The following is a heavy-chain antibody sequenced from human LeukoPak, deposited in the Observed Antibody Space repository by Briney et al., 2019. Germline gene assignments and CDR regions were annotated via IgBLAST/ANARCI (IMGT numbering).Heavy chain of an antibody. CDR2: ISWDGGST. J-gene: IGHJ4*02. V-gene: IGHV3-43*01. CDR1: GFTFDDYT. D-gene: IGHD1-26*01. CDR3: AKSRGIVGATGYFDY. Sequence: QSGGSLRLSCAASGFTFDDYTMHWVRQAPGKGLEWVSLISWDGGSTYYADSVKGRFTISRDSSKNSLYLQMNSLRTEDTALYYCAKSRGIVGATGYFDYWGQGTLVTVSS.